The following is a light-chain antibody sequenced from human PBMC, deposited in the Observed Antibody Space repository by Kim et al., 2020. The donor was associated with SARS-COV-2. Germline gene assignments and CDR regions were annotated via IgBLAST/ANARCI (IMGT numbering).Light chain of an antibody. J-gene: IGLJ2*01. CDR2: ADN. V-gene: IGLV6-57*03. CDR1: SGGIASNY. CDR3: QSYFATTQDVV. Sequence: TVSISCSRSSGGIASNYVQGYQQRPGSAPTPVIYADNQRPSGVPDRFSGSIDTSSNSASLTISGLKTEDEADYYCQSYFATTQDVVFGGGTQLTVL.